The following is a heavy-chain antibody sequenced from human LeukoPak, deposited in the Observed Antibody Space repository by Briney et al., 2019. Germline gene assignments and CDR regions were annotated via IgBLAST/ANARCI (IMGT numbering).Heavy chain of an antibody. J-gene: IGHJ4*02. Sequence: GGSLRLSCAASEFTLSNYAIHWVRQAPGKGLEYVSGISRNGGSTYYADSVKGRFTISRDNSKNTLYLQMNSLRAEDTAVYYCARARIAAAGYYFDYWGQGTLVTVSS. V-gene: IGHV3-64*02. D-gene: IGHD6-13*01. CDR3: ARARIAAAGYYFDY. CDR1: EFTLSNYA. CDR2: ISRNGGST.